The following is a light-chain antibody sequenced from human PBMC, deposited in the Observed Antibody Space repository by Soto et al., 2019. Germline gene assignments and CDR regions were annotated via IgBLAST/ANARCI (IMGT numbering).Light chain of an antibody. CDR2: GAS. CDR1: QSVSSSY. J-gene: IGKJ2*01. V-gene: IGKV3-20*01. Sequence: EIVLTQSPGTLSLSPGERATLSCRASQSVSSSYLAWYQQKPGQAPRLLIYGASSRASGIPDRFSGSGSGTDVTLTISRLEPEDFAVYYYQQYCSSPFTFGQGTKLEIK. CDR3: QQYCSSPFT.